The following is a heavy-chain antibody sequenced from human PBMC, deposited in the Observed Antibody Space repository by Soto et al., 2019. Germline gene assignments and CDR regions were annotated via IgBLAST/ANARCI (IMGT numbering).Heavy chain of an antibody. CDR1: GFTFSNAW. CDR3: TTDLLGELHSGAFDI. D-gene: IGHD3-16*01. V-gene: IGHV3-15*01. CDR2: IKSKTDGGTT. Sequence: GGSLRLSCAASGFTFSNAWMSWVRQAPGKGLEWVGRIKSKTDGGTTDYAAPVKGRFTISRDDSKNTLYLQMNSLKTEDTAVYYCTTDLLGELHSGAFDIWGQGTMVTVSS. J-gene: IGHJ3*02.